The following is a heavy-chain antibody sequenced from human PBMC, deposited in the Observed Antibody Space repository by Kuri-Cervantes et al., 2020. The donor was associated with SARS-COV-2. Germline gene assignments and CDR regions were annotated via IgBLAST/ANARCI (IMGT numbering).Heavy chain of an antibody. J-gene: IGHJ1*01. V-gene: IGHV3-23*01. CDR3: AIDQGPGLITVQVAVFEH. CDR1: GFTFSSYA. Sequence: GESPKISCPASGFTFSSYAMSWVRQAPGKGLEWVSAISGSGGSTYYADSVKGRFTISRDNSNNILYLQMNGLKTEDTALYYFAIDQGPGLITVQVAVFEHWGQGTLVTVSS. D-gene: IGHD3-22*01. CDR2: ISGSGGST.